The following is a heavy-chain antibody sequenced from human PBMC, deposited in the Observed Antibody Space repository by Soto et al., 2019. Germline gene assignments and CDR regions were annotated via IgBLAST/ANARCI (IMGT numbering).Heavy chain of an antibody. D-gene: IGHD5-12*01. CDR1: GFTFTNAW. CDR3: IGTYSGSSTRFDY. Sequence: EVQLVESGGGLVKPGGSLRLSCAASGFTFTNAWMTWVRQAPGKGLEWVGRVKSKTDGGTIDYAAPVKDRFTISRDDSKNTLYLQLNSLKPEDTAVYYCIGTYSGSSTRFDYWGPGTLVTVSS. CDR2: VKSKTDGGTI. J-gene: IGHJ4*02. V-gene: IGHV3-15*01.